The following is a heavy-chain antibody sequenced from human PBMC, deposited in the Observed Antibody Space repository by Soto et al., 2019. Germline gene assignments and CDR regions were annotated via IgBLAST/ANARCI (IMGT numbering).Heavy chain of an antibody. CDR1: GGTFSSYA. Sequence: SVKVSCKASGGTFSSYAISWVRQAPGQGLEWMGGIIPIFGTANYAQKFQGRVTITADESTSTAYMELSSLRSEDTAVYYCARGHCGGDCYYYFQHWGQGTLVTVSS. J-gene: IGHJ1*01. CDR3: ARGHCGGDCYYYFQH. V-gene: IGHV1-69*13. CDR2: IIPIFGTA. D-gene: IGHD2-21*02.